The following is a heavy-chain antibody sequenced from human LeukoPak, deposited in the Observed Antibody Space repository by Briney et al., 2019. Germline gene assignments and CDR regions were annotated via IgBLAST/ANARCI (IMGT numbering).Heavy chain of an antibody. Sequence: GGSLRLSCAASGFSFSSYAMSWVRQAPGKGLEWVSVISGSGGSTYYADSVKGRFTISRENSKNTVFLQMNSLRAEDTAVYYCAKDSWSSTGCPGAFDIWGQGTTVTVSS. CDR2: ISGSGGST. CDR1: GFSFSSYA. J-gene: IGHJ3*02. D-gene: IGHD2-2*01. V-gene: IGHV3-23*01. CDR3: AKDSWSSTGCPGAFDI.